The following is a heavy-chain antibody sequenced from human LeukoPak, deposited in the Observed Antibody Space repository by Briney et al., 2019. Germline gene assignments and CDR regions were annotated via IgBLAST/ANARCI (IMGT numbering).Heavy chain of an antibody. CDR2: IYYSGST. J-gene: IGHJ6*02. CDR3: ARVRVYGDFPGYYYGMDV. Sequence: PSETLSLTCTVSGGFISSYYWSWIRQPPGRGLEWIGYIYYSGSTNYNPSLKSRVTISVDTSKNQFSLKLSSVTAADTAVYYCARVRVYGDFPGYYYGMDVWGQGTTVTVSS. CDR1: GGFISSYY. D-gene: IGHD4-17*01. V-gene: IGHV4-59*01.